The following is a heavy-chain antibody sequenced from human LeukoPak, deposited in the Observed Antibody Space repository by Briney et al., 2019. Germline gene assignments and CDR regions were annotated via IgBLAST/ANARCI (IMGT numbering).Heavy chain of an antibody. CDR2: IYYSGST. CDR3: ARNDYGDPVGHYYYYMDV. CDR1: GGSISSYY. D-gene: IGHD4-17*01. Sequence: SETLSLTCTVSGGSISSYYWSWIRQPPGKGLEWIGYIYYSGSTNYNPSLKSRVTISVDTSKNQFSLKLSSVTAAGTAVYYCARNDYGDPVGHYYYYMDVWGKGTTVTVSS. J-gene: IGHJ6*03. V-gene: IGHV4-59*01.